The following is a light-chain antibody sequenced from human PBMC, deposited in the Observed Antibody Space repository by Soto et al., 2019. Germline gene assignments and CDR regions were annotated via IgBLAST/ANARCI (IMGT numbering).Light chain of an antibody. CDR1: SNDIGAYKY. V-gene: IGLV2-14*01. CDR2: EVS. Sequence: LTQPASVSGSPGQSITISCTGSSNDIGAYKYVSWYQQYPGKAPKLIIFEVSNRPSGVSNRFSGSKSGNTASLTIAGLQAEDEADYHCSSYTTGSTLYVFGGGTRSPS. J-gene: IGLJ1*01. CDR3: SSYTTGSTLYV.